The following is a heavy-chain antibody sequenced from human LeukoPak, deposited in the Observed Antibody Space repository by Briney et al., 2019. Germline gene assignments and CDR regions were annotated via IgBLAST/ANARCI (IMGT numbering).Heavy chain of an antibody. J-gene: IGHJ4*02. CDR1: GYTFTSYD. Sequence: ASVKVSCKASGYTFTSYDINWVRQATGQGLEWMGWMNPNSGNTGYAQKFQGRVTMTRNTSISTAYMELSSLRSEDTAVYYCARGAYYYDSSGFKFDYWDQGTLVTVSS. D-gene: IGHD3-22*01. CDR3: ARGAYYYDSSGFKFDY. CDR2: MNPNSGNT. V-gene: IGHV1-8*01.